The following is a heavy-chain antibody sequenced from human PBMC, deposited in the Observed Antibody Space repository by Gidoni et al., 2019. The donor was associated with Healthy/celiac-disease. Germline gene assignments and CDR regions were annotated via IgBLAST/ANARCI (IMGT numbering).Heavy chain of an antibody. CDR2: INPNSGGT. CDR3: ARAHSIAAAGRPSGY. J-gene: IGHJ4*02. V-gene: IGHV1-2*02. CDR1: GYTFTGYY. Sequence: QVQLVQSGAEVKKPGASVKVSCKASGYTFTGYYMHWVRQAPGQGLEWMGWINPNSGGTNYAQKFQGRVTMTRDTSISTAYMELSRLRSDDTAVYYCARAHSIAAAGRPSGYWGQGTLVTVSS. D-gene: IGHD6-13*01.